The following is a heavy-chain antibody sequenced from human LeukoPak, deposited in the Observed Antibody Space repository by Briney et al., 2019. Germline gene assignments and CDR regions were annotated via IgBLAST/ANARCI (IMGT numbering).Heavy chain of an antibody. V-gene: IGHV4-39*01. CDR2: VSYSGST. D-gene: IGHD1-26*01. CDR3: ARHGRLGGSYSP. J-gene: IGHJ5*02. Sequence: PSETLPLTCTVSGGSISSSTYYWGWIRQPPGKGLEWIGSVSYSGSTYYNPSLKSRVTVSVDTSKNQFSLKLSSVTAPDTAMYYCARHGRLGGSYSPWGQGTLVTVSS. CDR1: GGSISSSTYY.